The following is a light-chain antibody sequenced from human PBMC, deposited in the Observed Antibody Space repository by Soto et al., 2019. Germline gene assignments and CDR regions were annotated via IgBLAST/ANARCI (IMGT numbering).Light chain of an antibody. V-gene: IGKV1-8*01. Sequence: AIRMTQSPSSLSASTGDRVTITCRASQGISSYLAWYQQKPGKAPKLLIYAASTLQSGVPSRFSGRGSGTDFPLNISCLQSEDFANYYCQQYYSYPFTFGPGTKVDIK. CDR2: AAS. J-gene: IGKJ3*01. CDR3: QQYYSYPFT. CDR1: QGISSY.